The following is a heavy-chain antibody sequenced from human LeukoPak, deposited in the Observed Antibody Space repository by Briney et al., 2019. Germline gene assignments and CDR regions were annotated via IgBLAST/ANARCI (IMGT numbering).Heavy chain of an antibody. CDR2: LYSGGTT. Sequence: GGSLRLSCAASGFIFSDNYLSWVRQAPGKGLEWVSVLYSGGTTYYADSVKGRFTISRDNSKNTLYLQMNSLRAEDTAVYYCARDFQIGSSSWGFFHYWGQGTLVTVSS. CDR1: GFIFSDNY. V-gene: IGHV3-66*01. J-gene: IGHJ4*02. CDR3: ARDFQIGSSSWGFFHY. D-gene: IGHD6-6*01.